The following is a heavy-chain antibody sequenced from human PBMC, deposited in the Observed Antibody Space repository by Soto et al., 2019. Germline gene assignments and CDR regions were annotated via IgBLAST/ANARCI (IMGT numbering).Heavy chain of an antibody. CDR3: ARDGGQWLVPKWFDP. J-gene: IGHJ5*02. D-gene: IGHD6-19*01. V-gene: IGHV3-74*01. CDR2: INSDGSST. CDR1: GFTFSSYW. Sequence: EVQLVESGGGLVQPGGSLRLSCAASGFTFSSYWMHWVRQAPGKGLVWVSRINSDGSSTSYADSVKGRFTISRDNAKNTLYLKMNSLRAEDTAVYYCARDGGQWLVPKWFDPWGQGTLVTVSS.